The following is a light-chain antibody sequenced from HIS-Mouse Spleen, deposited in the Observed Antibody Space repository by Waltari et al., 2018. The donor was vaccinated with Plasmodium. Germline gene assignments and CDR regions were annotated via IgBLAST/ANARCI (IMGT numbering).Light chain of an antibody. CDR2: GAS. J-gene: IGKJ3*01. CDR3: QQYNNWSFT. CDR1: QSVSSN. V-gene: IGKV3-15*01. Sequence: EIVMTQSPATLSVSPGERATLSCRASQSVSSNLAWSQQKPGQAPRLLIYGASTRATGIPARFSGSGSGTEFTLTISSLQSEDFAVYYCQQYNNWSFTFGPATKVDIK.